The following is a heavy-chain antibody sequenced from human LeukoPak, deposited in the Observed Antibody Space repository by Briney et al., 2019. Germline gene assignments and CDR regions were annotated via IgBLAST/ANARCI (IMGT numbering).Heavy chain of an antibody. CDR3: ARVGDHFHWYLDL. CDR2: LYSGSST. CDR1: GFTVSTNY. Sequence: GGSLRLSCAASGFTVSTNYMNWVRQAPGKGLEWVSILYSGSSTYYADSVEGRFIDSRDSSKNTLSLQMNDLRAEDTAVYYCARVGDHFHWYLDLWGRGTLVTVSS. V-gene: IGHV3-53*01. D-gene: IGHD3-3*02. J-gene: IGHJ2*01.